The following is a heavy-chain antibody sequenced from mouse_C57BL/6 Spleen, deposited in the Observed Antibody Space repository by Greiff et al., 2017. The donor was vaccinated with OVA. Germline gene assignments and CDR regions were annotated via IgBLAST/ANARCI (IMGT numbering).Heavy chain of an antibody. J-gene: IGHJ3*01. Sequence: VQLQQSGAELVRPGTSVKMSCKASGYTFTNYWIGWAKQRPGHGLEWIGDIYPGGGYTNYNEKFKGKATLTADKSSSTAYMQFSSLTSEDSAIYYCARGGSKGGFAYWGQGTLVTVSA. D-gene: IGHD1-3*01. CDR2: IYPGGGYT. CDR3: ARGGSKGGFAY. CDR1: GYTFTNYW. V-gene: IGHV1-63*01.